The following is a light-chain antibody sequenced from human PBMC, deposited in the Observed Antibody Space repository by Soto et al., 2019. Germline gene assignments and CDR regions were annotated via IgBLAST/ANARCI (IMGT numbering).Light chain of an antibody. J-gene: IGKJ1*01. CDR3: QLYSGSPCT. CDR1: QSISHNY. Sequence: IVLTQSPGTLSLSPGERATLSCRASQSISHNYLAWYHQEPGQAPRLLIHGFSISVTGILDRFSGGGAGTDFTHSISRLEPEDFALYYSQLYSGSPCTFGQRTKVEIK. CDR2: GFS. V-gene: IGKV3-20*01.